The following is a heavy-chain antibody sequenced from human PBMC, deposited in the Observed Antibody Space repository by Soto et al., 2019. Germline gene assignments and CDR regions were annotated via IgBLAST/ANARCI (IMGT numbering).Heavy chain of an antibody. CDR3: AREGSYSAYNFAHGIQLWSFDF. D-gene: IGHD5-12*01. Sequence: QVRLQESGPGLLKPSETLSLTCTVSGGSINTFYWSWVRQPAGKGLEWIGRIFSSGSTSFNPSLESRVAMSVDMSKNHFSLNLSSVTAAHMAVYYCAREGSYSAYNFAHGIQLWSFDFWGQGALVTVSS. CDR2: IFSSGST. CDR1: GGSINTFY. V-gene: IGHV4-4*07. J-gene: IGHJ4*02.